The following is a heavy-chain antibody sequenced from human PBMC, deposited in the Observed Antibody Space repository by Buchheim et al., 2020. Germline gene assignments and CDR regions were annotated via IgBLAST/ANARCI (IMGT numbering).Heavy chain of an antibody. CDR1: GGSISSSSYY. D-gene: IGHD3-3*01. Sequence: QLQLQESGPGLVKPSETLSLTCTVSGGSISSSSYYWGWIRQPPGKGLEWIGSIYYSGSTYYNSSLKSRVTISVDTSNNQFSLKLSAVTAADTAVYYCAGELLRFPNQNFDYWGQGTL. CDR3: AGELLRFPNQNFDY. V-gene: IGHV4-39*07. J-gene: IGHJ4*02. CDR2: IYYSGST.